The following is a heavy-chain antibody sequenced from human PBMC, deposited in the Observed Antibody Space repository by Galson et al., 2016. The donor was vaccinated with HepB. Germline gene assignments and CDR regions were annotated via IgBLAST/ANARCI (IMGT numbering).Heavy chain of an antibody. CDR2: ISYDGSNK. V-gene: IGHV3-30-3*01. CDR3: AKEWAVRGLHYYYYNGMDV. Sequence: SLRLSCAASGFTFSSYAMHWVRQAPGKGLEWVAVISYDGSNKYYEDSVKGRFTISRDNSKNTLYLQIKSLRAEDAAVYYCAKEWAVRGLHYYYYNGMDVWGQGTTVTVSS. CDR1: GFTFSSYA. J-gene: IGHJ6*02. D-gene: IGHD3-10*01.